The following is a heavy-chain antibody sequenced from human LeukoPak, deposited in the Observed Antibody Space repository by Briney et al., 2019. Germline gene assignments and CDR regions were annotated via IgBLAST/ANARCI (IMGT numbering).Heavy chain of an antibody. CDR3: ATVVVPGWFDP. Sequence: PSETLSLTCAVYGGSFSGYYWSWIRQPPGKGLEWIGEINHSGSTNYNPSLKSRVTISVDTSKNQLSLKLSSVTAADTAVYYCATVVVPGWFDPWGQGNLVTVSS. J-gene: IGHJ5*02. V-gene: IGHV4-34*01. D-gene: IGHD2-15*01. CDR2: INHSGST. CDR1: GGSFSGYY.